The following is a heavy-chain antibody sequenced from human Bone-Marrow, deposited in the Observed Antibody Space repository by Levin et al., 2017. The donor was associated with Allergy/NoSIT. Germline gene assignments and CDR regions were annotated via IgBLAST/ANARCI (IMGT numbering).Heavy chain of an antibody. J-gene: IGHJ3*02. V-gene: IGHV5-51*01. CDR1: GFTFASYW. D-gene: IGHD4-11*01. CDR3: ARLSRLEAFDI. Sequence: GESLKISCQGSGFTFASYWIAWVRQMPGKGLEWMGIIYPGDSDARYSPSFQGQVTISADKSINTAYLQWSSLKASDTAIYFCARLSRLEAFDIWGQGTMVIVS. CDR2: IYPGDSDA.